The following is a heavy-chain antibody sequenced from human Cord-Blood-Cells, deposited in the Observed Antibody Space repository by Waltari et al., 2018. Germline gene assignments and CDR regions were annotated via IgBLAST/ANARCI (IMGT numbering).Heavy chain of an antibody. CDR3: ASISLIGVVRAFDI. V-gene: IGHV1-18*04. CDR2: SSAYNGNT. CDR1: GYPFTSYG. Sequence: QVQLVQSGAEVKKPGASVKVSCKASGYPFTSYGISWVRRAPGQGLDWRGWSSAYNGNTNYARKLQGRVTMTTDTSTSTACMELRSLRSDDTAVYYCASISLIGVVRAFDIWGQGTMVTVSS. D-gene: IGHD3-22*01. J-gene: IGHJ3*02.